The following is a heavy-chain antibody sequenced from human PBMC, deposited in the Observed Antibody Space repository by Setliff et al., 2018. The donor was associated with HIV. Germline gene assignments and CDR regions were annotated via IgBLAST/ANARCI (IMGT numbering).Heavy chain of an antibody. J-gene: IGHJ6*03. CDR3: ARAGVVEGYYYYYYMDV. D-gene: IGHD2-15*01. V-gene: IGHV3-48*01. CDR2: ISGLGGGTI. Sequence: GGSLRLSCATSGFTFDSYSIIWVRQAPGKGLEWVSYISGLGGGTIYYADSVRGRFTISRDDAEKSVYLQMNSLRAEDTAVYYYARAGVVEGYYYYYYMDVWGKGTTVTVSS. CDR1: GFTFDSYS.